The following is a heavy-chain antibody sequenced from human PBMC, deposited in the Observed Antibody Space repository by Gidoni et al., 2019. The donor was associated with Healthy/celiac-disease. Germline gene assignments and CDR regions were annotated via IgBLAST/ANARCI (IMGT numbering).Heavy chain of an antibody. CDR2: ISSSSSTI. CDR3: ARDWDYEDY. V-gene: IGHV3-48*04. D-gene: IGHD4-17*01. J-gene: IGHJ4*02. Sequence: EVQLVEPGGGLVQPGGSLSLSCAASGFTFSSYSMNWVRQAPGKGLEWVSYISSSSSTIYYAESVKGRFTISRDNAKNSLYLQMNSLRAEDTAVYYCARDWDYEDYWGQGTLVTVSS. CDR1: GFTFSSYS.